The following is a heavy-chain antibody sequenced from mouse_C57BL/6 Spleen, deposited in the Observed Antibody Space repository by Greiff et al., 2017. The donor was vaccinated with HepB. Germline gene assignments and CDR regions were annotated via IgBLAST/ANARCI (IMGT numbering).Heavy chain of an antibody. J-gene: IGHJ3*01. Sequence: VQLQQSGAELVKPGASVKLSCKASGYTFTSYWMHWVKQRPGQGLEWIGMIHPNSGSTNYNEKFKSKATLTVDKSSSTAYMQLSSLTSEDSAVYYCARSVYYYGSSYGFAYWGQGTLVTVSA. D-gene: IGHD1-1*01. CDR3: ARSVYYYGSSYGFAY. CDR2: IHPNSGST. CDR1: GYTFTSYW. V-gene: IGHV1-64*01.